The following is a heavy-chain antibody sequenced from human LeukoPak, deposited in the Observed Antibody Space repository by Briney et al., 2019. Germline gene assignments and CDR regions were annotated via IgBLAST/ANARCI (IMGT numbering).Heavy chain of an antibody. CDR2: LSGSGGST. D-gene: IGHD5-18*01. Sequence: GGSLRLSCAASGFTFSSYAMSWVRQAPGKGLEWVSALSGSGGSTYYADSVKGRFTISRYNSKNTLYLQMNSLRAEDTAVYYCAKSYSYGYLDYWGQGTLVTVSS. CDR3: AKSYSYGYLDY. V-gene: IGHV3-23*01. CDR1: GFTFSSYA. J-gene: IGHJ4*02.